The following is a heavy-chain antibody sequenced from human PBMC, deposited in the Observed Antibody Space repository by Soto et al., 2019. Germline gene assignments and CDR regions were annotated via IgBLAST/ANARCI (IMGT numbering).Heavy chain of an antibody. V-gene: IGHV3-30*18. J-gene: IGHJ4*02. CDR2: ISYDGSTE. CDR1: GFTFSSFG. CDR3: AKQARFDWLSLHFDD. D-gene: IGHD3-9*01. Sequence: GGSLRLSCATFGFTFSSFGMHWVRQAPGKGLEWVAVISYDGSTEYYADSVKGRFIISRDNSKNTLDLQVNSLRPEDTAIYFCAKQARFDWLSLHFDDWGLGTLVTVSS.